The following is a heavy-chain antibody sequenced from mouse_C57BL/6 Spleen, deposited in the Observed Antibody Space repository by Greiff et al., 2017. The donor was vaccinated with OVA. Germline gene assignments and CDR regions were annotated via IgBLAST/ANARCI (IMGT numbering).Heavy chain of an antibody. V-gene: IGHV1-64*01. CDR3: ARSEYYDSMDY. CDR2: IHPNSGST. CDR1: GYTFTSYW. J-gene: IGHJ4*01. D-gene: IGHD2-4*01. Sequence: QVQLQQPGAELVKPGASVKLSCKASGYTFTSYWMHWVKQRPGQGLEWIGMIHPNSGSTNYNEKFKSKATLTVDKSSSTAYMQLSSLTSEDSAVYYCARSEYYDSMDYWGQGTSVTVSS.